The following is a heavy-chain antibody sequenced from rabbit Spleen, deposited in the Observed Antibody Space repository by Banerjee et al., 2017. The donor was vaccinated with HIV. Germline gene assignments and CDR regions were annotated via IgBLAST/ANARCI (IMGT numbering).Heavy chain of an antibody. CDR3: ARDLVAVIGWNFNL. D-gene: IGHD1-1*01. CDR2: IYTGNGKN. J-gene: IGHJ4*01. Sequence: FSFSSSYDMSWVRQAPGKGLEWIGFIYTGNGKNYYASWAKGRFTISKTSSTKVTLQMTSLTAADTATYFCARDLVAVIGWNFNLWGPGTLVTVS. CDR1: FSFSSSYD. V-gene: IGHV1S40*01.